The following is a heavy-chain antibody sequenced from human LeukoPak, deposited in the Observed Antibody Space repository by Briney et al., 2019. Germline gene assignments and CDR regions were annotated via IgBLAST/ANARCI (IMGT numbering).Heavy chain of an antibody. CDR3: ARDQIAAADLPKP. CDR1: GFTFSSYA. D-gene: IGHD6-13*01. CDR2: ISYDGSNK. J-gene: IGHJ4*02. Sequence: GGSLRLSCAASGFTFSSYAMHWVRQAPGKGLEWVAVISYDGSNKYYADSVKGRFTISRDNSKNTLYLQMNSLRAEDTAVYYCARDQIAAADLPKPWGQGTLVTVSS. V-gene: IGHV3-30-3*01.